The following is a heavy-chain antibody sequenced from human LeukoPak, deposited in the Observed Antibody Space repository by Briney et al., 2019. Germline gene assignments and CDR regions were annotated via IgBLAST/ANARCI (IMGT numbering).Heavy chain of an antibody. CDR1: GYTFTSYD. V-gene: IGHV1-8*01. J-gene: IGHJ4*02. CDR3: ARNLPSSGWFVG. D-gene: IGHD6-19*01. CDR2: MNANSGDT. Sequence: ASVKVSCKASGYTFTSYDINWVRQATGQGLEWKGWMNANSGDTGYAQKFQGRVTMTRDTSISTAYMELSSLRSEDTAVYYCARNLPSSGWFVGWGQGTLVTVSS.